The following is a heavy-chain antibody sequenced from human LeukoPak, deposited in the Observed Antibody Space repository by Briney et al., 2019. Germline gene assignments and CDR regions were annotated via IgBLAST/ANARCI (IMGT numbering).Heavy chain of an antibody. Sequence: PSETLSLTCAVYGGSFSGYYWSWIRQPPGKGLEWIGTIFNSGSTHYNPSLKSRVTISVDTSKNQFSLNLSSVTAADTAVYYCARDPDSSSWPGPWGQGTLVTVSS. J-gene: IGHJ5*02. V-gene: IGHV4-34*12. CDR3: ARDPDSSSWPGP. CDR2: IFNSGST. CDR1: GGSFSGYY. D-gene: IGHD6-13*01.